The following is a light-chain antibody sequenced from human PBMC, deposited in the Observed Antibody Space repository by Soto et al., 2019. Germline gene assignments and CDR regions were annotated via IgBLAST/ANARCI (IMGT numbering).Light chain of an antibody. CDR2: GAT. Sequence: DIQMTQSPSSLSVSVGDRVTITCRASQSIGTFLNWYQQKPGKAPKVLTYGATNLQSGVPSRFSGSGSGTDFTLTISSLQPEDFATYYCQQTYSLPKRTFDQGTKVEIK. V-gene: IGKV1-39*01. CDR3: QQTYSLPKRT. J-gene: IGKJ1*01. CDR1: QSIGTF.